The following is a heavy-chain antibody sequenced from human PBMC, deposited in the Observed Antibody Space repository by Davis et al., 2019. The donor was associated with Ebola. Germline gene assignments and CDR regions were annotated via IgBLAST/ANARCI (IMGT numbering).Heavy chain of an antibody. CDR2: INPSGGST. CDR3: ARSHDLDWFDP. Sequence: ASAQVSCKASGYTFTSYYMHWVRQAPGQGLEWMGIINPSGGSTSYAQKFQGRVTMTRDTSTSTVYMELSSLRSEDTAVYYCARSHDLDWFDPWGQGTLVTVSS. J-gene: IGHJ5*02. D-gene: IGHD3-3*01. CDR1: GYTFTSYY. V-gene: IGHV1-46*01.